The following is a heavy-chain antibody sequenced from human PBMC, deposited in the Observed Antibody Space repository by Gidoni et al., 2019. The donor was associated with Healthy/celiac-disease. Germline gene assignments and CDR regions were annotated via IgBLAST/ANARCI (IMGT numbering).Heavy chain of an antibody. Sequence: QVQLQQWGAGLLKPSETLSLTCAVYGGCFSGYYWSWHRQPPGKGLEWIGEINHSGSTNYNPSLKSRVTISVDTSKNQFSLKLSSVTAADTAVYYCARGGPYYYGSGSRFPFDYWGQGTLVTVSS. J-gene: IGHJ4*02. D-gene: IGHD3-10*01. V-gene: IGHV4-34*01. CDR1: GGCFSGYY. CDR3: ARGGPYYYGSGSRFPFDY. CDR2: INHSGST.